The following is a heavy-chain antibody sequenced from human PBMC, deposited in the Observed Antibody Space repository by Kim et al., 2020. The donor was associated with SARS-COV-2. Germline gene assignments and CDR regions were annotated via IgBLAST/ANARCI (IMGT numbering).Heavy chain of an antibody. Sequence: SETLSLTCTVSGGSISSSSYYWGWIRQPPGKGLEWIGSIYYSGSTYYNPFLKSRVTISVDTSKNQFSLKLSSVTAADTAVYYCAGLRRRIVVVVAATPGWFDPWGRGTLVTVSS. J-gene: IGHJ5*02. CDR2: IYYSGST. CDR1: GGSISSSSYY. CDR3: AGLRRRIVVVVAATPGWFDP. V-gene: IGHV4-39*01. D-gene: IGHD2-15*01.